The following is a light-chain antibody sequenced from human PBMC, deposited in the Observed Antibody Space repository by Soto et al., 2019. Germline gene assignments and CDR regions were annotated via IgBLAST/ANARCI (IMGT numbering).Light chain of an antibody. Sequence: EIVLTQSPGTLSLSPGERATLSCRARQSVSSSYLAWYQQKPGQAPRLLIYDASSRATGIPDRFSGSGSGTDFTLTISRLEPEDFAVYYCQQYGSSRTFGQGTKVEIK. V-gene: IGKV3-20*01. CDR3: QQYGSSRT. CDR1: QSVSSSY. J-gene: IGKJ1*01. CDR2: DAS.